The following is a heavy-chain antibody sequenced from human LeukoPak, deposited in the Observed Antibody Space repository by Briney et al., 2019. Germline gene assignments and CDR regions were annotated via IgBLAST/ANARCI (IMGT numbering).Heavy chain of an antibody. V-gene: IGHV4-34*01. CDR3: ARGPLRLRYSSSCHFDY. CDR2: INHSGST. Sequence: KTSETLSLTCAVYGGSFSGYYWSWIRQPPGKGLEWIGEINHSGSTNYNPSLKSRVTLSVDTSKNQFSLKLSSVTAADTAVYYCARGPLRLRYSSSCHFDYWGQGTLVTVSS. CDR1: GGSFSGYY. J-gene: IGHJ4*02. D-gene: IGHD6-13*01.